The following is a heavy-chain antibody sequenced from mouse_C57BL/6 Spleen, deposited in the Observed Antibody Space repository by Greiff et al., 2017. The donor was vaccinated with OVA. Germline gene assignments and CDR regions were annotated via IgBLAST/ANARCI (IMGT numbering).Heavy chain of an antibody. V-gene: IGHV1-63*01. CDR2: IYPGGGYT. J-gene: IGHJ4*01. CDR3: ARLGYDYDGYAMDY. CDR1: GYTFTNYW. D-gene: IGHD2-4*01. Sequence: VQLQQSGAELVRPGTSVKMSCKASGYTFTNYWIGWAKQRPGHGLEWIGDIYPGGGYTNYNEKFKGKATLTADKSSSTAYMQFSSLTSEDSAIYYCARLGYDYDGYAMDYWGQGTSVTVSS.